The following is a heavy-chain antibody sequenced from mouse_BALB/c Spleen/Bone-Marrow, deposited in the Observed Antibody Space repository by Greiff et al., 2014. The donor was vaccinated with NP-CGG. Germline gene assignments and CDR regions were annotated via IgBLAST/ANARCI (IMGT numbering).Heavy chain of an antibody. CDR3: ARYDYGWYFYV. V-gene: IGHV14-3*02. J-gene: IGHJ1*01. CDR1: GINIKDTY. CDR2: IDPANGNT. Sequence: VQLKESGAELVKPGASVKLSCTASGINIKDTYMHWVKQRPEQGLEWIGRIDPANGNTKYDPKFQGKATITADTSSDTAYLQLSSLTSEDTAVYYCARYDYGWYFYVWGAGTTVTVSS. D-gene: IGHD1-1*01.